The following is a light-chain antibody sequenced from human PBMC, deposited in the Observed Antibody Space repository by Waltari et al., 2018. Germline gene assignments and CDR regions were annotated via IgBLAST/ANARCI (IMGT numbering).Light chain of an antibody. J-gene: IGKJ2*01. CDR1: QNIGSY. V-gene: IGKV3-11*01. Sequence: EIVLTQSPATLSLSPGERAALACRASQNIGSYLAWYQQKPGQAPRLLISDAANRATDTPSRFSGSGSGTDFTLTISSLQPEDFAVYYCQQRSSWPPLFGQGTKLEIK. CDR2: DAA. CDR3: QQRSSWPPL.